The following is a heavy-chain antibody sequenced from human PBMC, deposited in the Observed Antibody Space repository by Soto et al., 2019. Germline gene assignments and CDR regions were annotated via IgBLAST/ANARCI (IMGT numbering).Heavy chain of an antibody. CDR2: IIPISDTT. CDR1: GGTFSSYA. V-gene: IGHV1-69*01. Sequence: QVQLVQSGAEVKKPGSSVKVSCKASGGTFSSYAISWVRQAPGQGLEWMGGIIPISDTTNYAQKFQGRVTITADYSTSTAYMELSSLRSEDTAFYYCARSQGSTTSLEIYYYYYGMDVWGQGTTVTVSS. J-gene: IGHJ6*02. D-gene: IGHD2-2*01. CDR3: ARSQGSTTSLEIYYYYYGMDV.